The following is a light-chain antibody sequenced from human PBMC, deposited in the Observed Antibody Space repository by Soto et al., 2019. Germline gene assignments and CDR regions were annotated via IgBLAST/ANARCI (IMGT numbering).Light chain of an antibody. V-gene: IGLV1-47*01. CDR1: ISNIGTNY. J-gene: IGLJ1*01. CDR3: AAWDDTVRSYV. Sequence: QPVLTQPPSVSGTPRQRVTISCSGGISNIGTNYVHWFQQLPGTAPKVLSNRDNQRPSGVPDRFSGSKSGTSASLAISGLQSEDEAEYYCAAWDDTVRSYVFGTGTKVTVL. CDR2: RDN.